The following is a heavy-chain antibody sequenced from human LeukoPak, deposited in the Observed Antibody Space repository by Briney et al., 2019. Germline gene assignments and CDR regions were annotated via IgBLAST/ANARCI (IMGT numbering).Heavy chain of an antibody. CDR1: GGSISSGSYY. J-gene: IGHJ6*03. D-gene: IGHD2-15*01. CDR3: ARDKDPYCSGGSCYGVDYYYYMDV. CDR2: IYTSGST. Sequence: SETLSLTCTVSGGSISSGSYYWSWIRQPAGKGLEWIGRIYTSGSTNYNPSLKSRVTISVDTSKNQFSLKLSSVTAADTAVYYCARDKDPYCSGGSCYGVDYYYYMDVRGKGTTVTVSS. V-gene: IGHV4-61*02.